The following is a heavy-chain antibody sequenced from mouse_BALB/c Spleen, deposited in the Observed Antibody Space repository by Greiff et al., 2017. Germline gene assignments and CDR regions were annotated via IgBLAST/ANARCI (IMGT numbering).Heavy chain of an antibody. V-gene: IGHV2-9*02. CDR2: IWAGGST. Sequence: VKLMESGPGLVAPSQSLSITCTVSGFSLTSYGVHWVRQPPGKGLEWLGVIWAGGSTNYNSALMSRLSISKDNSKSQVFLKMNSLQTDDTAMYYCARDGYDRAMDYWGQGTSVTVSS. CDR1: GFSLTSYG. D-gene: IGHD2-2*01. CDR3: ARDGYDRAMDY. J-gene: IGHJ4*01.